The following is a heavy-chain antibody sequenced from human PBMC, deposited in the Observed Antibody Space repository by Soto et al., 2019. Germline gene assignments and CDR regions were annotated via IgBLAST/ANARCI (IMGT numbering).Heavy chain of an antibody. J-gene: IGHJ4*02. CDR3: ARDGDVNTGFGKDY. Sequence: ESEGGVVQPGRSLRLSCAASGFTFSSYGMHWVRQAPGKGLEWVAFIWHDGGNKFYAESVKGRFTISRDNSKNTLYLQMTSLSAEDTAMYYCARDGDVNTGFGKDYWGQGTLVTVSS. CDR2: IWHDGGNK. D-gene: IGHD3-16*01. CDR1: GFTFSSYG. V-gene: IGHV3-33*01.